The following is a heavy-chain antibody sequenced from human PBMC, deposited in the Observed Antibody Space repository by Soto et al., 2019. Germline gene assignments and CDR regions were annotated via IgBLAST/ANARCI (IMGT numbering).Heavy chain of an antibody. CDR1: GFTFNSYA. D-gene: IGHD3-9*01. CDR2: ISGSGWQT. V-gene: IGHV3-23*01. Sequence: EVRLMESGGGFLQPGGSQRLSCVASGFTFNSYAMSWVRQTPEKGLEWVSAISGSGWQTYYAESVQGRFTISRDNSKTTVYLHMNRLRAEDSGIYYCAKGRYFDASGGFANFWGRGTLVTVSS. J-gene: IGHJ2*01. CDR3: AKGRYFDASGGFANF.